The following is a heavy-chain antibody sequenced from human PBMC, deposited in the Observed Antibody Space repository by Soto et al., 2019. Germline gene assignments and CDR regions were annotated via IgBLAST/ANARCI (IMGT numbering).Heavy chain of an antibody. Sequence: QVQLQESGPGLVKPSGTLSLTCAVSGGSISSSNWWSWVRQPPGKGLEWIGEIYHSGSTNYNPSLKNRVTTSVDKSKNQFSLKLSSVTAADTAVYYCARDYMVRGVMRWFDPWGQGTLVTVSS. CDR2: IYHSGST. CDR1: GGSISSSNW. D-gene: IGHD3-10*01. CDR3: ARDYMVRGVMRWFDP. J-gene: IGHJ5*02. V-gene: IGHV4-4*02.